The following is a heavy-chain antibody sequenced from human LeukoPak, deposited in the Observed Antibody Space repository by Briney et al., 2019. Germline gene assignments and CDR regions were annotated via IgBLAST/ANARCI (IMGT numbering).Heavy chain of an antibody. Sequence: SETLFLTCTVSGGSISSYYWSWIRQPPGKGLEWIGYIYYSGSTNYNPSLKSRVTISVDTSKNQFSLKLSSVTAADTAVYYCARGQVDYYDSSGLTFDYWGQGTLVTVSS. J-gene: IGHJ4*02. CDR2: IYYSGST. D-gene: IGHD3-22*01. CDR3: ARGQVDYYDSSGLTFDY. CDR1: GGSISSYY. V-gene: IGHV4-59*12.